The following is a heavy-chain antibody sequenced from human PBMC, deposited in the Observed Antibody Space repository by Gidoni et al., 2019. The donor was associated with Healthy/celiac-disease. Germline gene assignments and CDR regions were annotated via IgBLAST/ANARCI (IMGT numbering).Heavy chain of an antibody. V-gene: IGHV3-30*18. Sequence: QVQLVESGGGVVQPGRSLRLSFAASGFPFSSYGMHWVRQAPGKGLEWVAVISYDGSNKYYADSVKGRFTISRDNSKNTLYLQMNSLRAEDTAVYYCAKQGDGDYYFDYWGQGTLVTVSS. J-gene: IGHJ4*02. CDR2: ISYDGSNK. CDR3: AKQGDGDYYFDY. CDR1: GFPFSSYG. D-gene: IGHD4-17*01.